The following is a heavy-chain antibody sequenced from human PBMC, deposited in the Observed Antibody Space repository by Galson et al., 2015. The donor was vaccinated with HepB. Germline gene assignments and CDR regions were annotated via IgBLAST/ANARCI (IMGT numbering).Heavy chain of an antibody. CDR2: LYYSGST. D-gene: IGHD3-22*01. J-gene: IGHJ4*02. Sequence: LSLTCTVSGGSIRSSSYYWGWIRQPPGKGLEWIGSLYYSGSTYYNPSLKSRVTISIDTSKNQFSLKLSSVTAADTAVYYCARQRYYDSTGYFDYWGQGTLVTVSS. V-gene: IGHV4-39*01. CDR1: GGSIRSSSYY. CDR3: ARQRYYDSTGYFDY.